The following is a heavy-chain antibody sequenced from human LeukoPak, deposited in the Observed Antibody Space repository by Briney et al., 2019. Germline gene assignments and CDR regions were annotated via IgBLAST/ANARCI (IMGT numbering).Heavy chain of an antibody. CDR1: GDSVSSHSAA. D-gene: IGHD3-22*01. J-gene: IGHJ3*02. CDR3: ARAAYHYDGSGYYAFDM. CDR2: TYYRSKLYN. V-gene: IGHV6-1*01. Sequence: SQTLSLTCAISGDSVSSHSAAWNWVRQSPSRGLEWLGRTYYRSKLYNHYAVSLKSRITISPDTSKNQFSLQLNSVTPEDTAVYYCARAAYHYDGSGYYAFDMWGQGTMVTVSS.